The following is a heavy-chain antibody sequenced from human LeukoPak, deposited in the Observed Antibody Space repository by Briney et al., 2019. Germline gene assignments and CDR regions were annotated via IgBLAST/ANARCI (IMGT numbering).Heavy chain of an antibody. J-gene: IGHJ4*02. V-gene: IGHV4-34*01. CDR3: ARGLRYYGSGSYSY. Sequence: SETLSLTCAVYGGSFSGYYWSWIRQPPGKGLEWIGEINHSGSTNYNPSLKSRVTISADTSKNQFSLKLSSVTAADTAVYYCARGLRYYGSGSYSYWGQGTLVTVSS. D-gene: IGHD3-10*01. CDR2: INHSGST. CDR1: GGSFSGYY.